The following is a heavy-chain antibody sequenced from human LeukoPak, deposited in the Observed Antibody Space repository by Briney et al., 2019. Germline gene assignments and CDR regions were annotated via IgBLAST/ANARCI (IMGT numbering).Heavy chain of an antibody. CDR2: INPNSGGT. J-gene: IGHJ4*02. V-gene: IGHV1-2*02. CDR1: GYTFTGYY. D-gene: IGHD3-10*01. Sequence: ASVKVSCKASGYTFTGYYMHWVRQAPGQGLEWMGWINPNSGGTNYAQKFQGRVTMTMDTSISTAYMELSRLRSDDTAVYYCASSMVRGVIYDRDYWGQGTLVTVSS. CDR3: ASSMVRGVIYDRDY.